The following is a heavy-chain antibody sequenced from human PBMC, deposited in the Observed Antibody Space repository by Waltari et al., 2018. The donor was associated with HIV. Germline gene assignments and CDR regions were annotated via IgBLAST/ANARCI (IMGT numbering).Heavy chain of an antibody. Sequence: QLIQSTSALKRPGASVTIPCQVSGYHLSALSMPWVRQGRGQRLEWMGGFDPKNGKPVYSQRFWGRVSLAEDTSQHTAFLELNRLTSDDTAVYYCVTLYNESPLYSNFWGQGTLVTV. CDR3: VTLYNESPLYSNF. V-gene: IGHV1-24*01. J-gene: IGHJ1*01. CDR2: FDPKNGKP. D-gene: IGHD2-15*01. CDR1: GYHLSALS.